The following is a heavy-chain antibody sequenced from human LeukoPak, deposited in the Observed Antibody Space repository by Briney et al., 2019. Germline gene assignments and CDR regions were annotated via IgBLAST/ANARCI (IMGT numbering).Heavy chain of an antibody. CDR1: GFTFSSYW. D-gene: IGHD4-23*01. Sequence: GGSLRLSCAVSGFTFSSYWMHWVRQAPGKGLVWVSRIDRDGSRINYADSVKGRFTISRDNGKNTLFLQMNSLRAEDAAVYYCVRGNDYGGPHYWGQGTLVTISS. CDR2: IDRDGSRI. J-gene: IGHJ4*02. CDR3: VRGNDYGGPHY. V-gene: IGHV3-74*01.